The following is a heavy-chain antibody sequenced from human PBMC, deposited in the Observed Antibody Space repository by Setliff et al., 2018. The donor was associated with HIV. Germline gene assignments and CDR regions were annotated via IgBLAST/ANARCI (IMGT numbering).Heavy chain of an antibody. D-gene: IGHD6-19*01. CDR3: TRVTITVADFYHYYYYMDV. Sequence: GESLKISCLSSEFAFGDYPMSWVRQAPGKGLEWVGFIRSKAYGGTADYAASVKGRFTISRDDSKRTAYLQLNSLRAEDTAVYYCTRVTITVADFYHYYYYMDVWGKGTTVTVSS. CDR2: IRSKAYGGTA. V-gene: IGHV3-49*04. CDR1: EFAFGDYP. J-gene: IGHJ6*03.